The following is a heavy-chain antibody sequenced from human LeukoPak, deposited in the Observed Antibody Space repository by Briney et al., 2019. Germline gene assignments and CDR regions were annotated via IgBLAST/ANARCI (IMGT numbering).Heavy chain of an antibody. J-gene: IGHJ4*02. D-gene: IGHD5-12*01. CDR2: ISGDGYFT. CDR3: YSGYDWSFDY. Sequence: GGSLRLSCAASGFTVSSDYMTWVRQAPGKGLEWVSAISGDGYFTVYADSVKGRFTISRDNSKNTLSLQMNSLRAEDTAVYYCYSGYDWSFDYWGQGTLVTVSS. CDR1: GFTVSSDY. V-gene: IGHV3-23*01.